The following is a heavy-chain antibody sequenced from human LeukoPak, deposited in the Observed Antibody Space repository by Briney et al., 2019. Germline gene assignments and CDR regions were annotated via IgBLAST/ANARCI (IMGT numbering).Heavy chain of an antibody. CDR2: IYSSGST. Sequence: GRSLRLSCAASGFTFSSYGMHWVRQAPGKGLEWVSVIYSSGSTYYADSVKGRFTISRDNSKNTLYLQMNSLRAEDTAVYYCARKAAVGTSFDYWGQGTLVTVSS. CDR3: ARKAAVGTSFDY. V-gene: IGHV3-NL1*01. CDR1: GFTFSSYG. D-gene: IGHD6-13*01. J-gene: IGHJ4*02.